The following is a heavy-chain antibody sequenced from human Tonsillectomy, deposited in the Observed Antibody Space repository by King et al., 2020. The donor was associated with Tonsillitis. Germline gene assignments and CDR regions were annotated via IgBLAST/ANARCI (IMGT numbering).Heavy chain of an antibody. CDR1: GYGFTTYW. V-gene: IGHV5-51*01. D-gene: IGHD5-24*01. CDR3: ARHLFGDGYNSGAAF. CDR2: SYPGDSDT. J-gene: IGHJ4*02. Sequence: VQLVESGAEVKKPGESLKISCKGSGYGFTTYWIGWVRQMPGKGLDWMGSSYPGDSDTKSSPTFQGQVTISADKSISTAYLQWNSLKASDTAMYYCARHLFGDGYNSGAAFWGQGTLVTVSS.